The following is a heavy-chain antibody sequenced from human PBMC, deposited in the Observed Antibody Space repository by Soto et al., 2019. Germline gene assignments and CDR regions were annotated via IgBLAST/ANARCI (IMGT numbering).Heavy chain of an antibody. Sequence: QVQLVQSGAEVKKPGSSVKVSCKASGGTFSSYAISWVRQAPGQGLEWMGGIIPIFGTANYAQKFQGRVXIXAXXSTSTAYMELSSLRSEDTAVYYCARDGESGGDYVCWGQGTLVTVSS. CDR1: GGTFSSYA. D-gene: IGHD6-25*01. V-gene: IGHV1-69*12. CDR2: IIPIFGTA. CDR3: ARDGESGGDYVC. J-gene: IGHJ4*02.